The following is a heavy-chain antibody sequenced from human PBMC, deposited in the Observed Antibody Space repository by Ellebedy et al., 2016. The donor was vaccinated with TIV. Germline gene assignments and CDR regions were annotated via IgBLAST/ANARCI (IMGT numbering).Heavy chain of an antibody. Sequence: PGGSLRLSCAASGFTFGSHWMTWVRQAPGKGLEWVANIKQDESDKNYVDSVKGRFTIFRDNIKNSLYLQMNSLRAEDTAVYYFARDSTFVLDSWGQGTLVTVSS. D-gene: IGHD4-11*01. CDR2: IKQDESDK. J-gene: IGHJ4*02. CDR1: GFTFGSHW. CDR3: ARDSTFVLDS. V-gene: IGHV3-7*01.